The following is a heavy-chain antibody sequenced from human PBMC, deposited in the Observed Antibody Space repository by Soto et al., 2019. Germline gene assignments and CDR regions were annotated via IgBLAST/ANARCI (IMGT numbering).Heavy chain of an antibody. CDR2: ISFDGSTK. Sequence: QVQLVESGGGVVQPGRSLRLSCAASGFRDGFPFSDYDMHWVRQAPGKGLEWVALISFDGSTKNYVDSVEGRFTISRDNSRDHVFLEEDRLRPWDQGVYYCAKNSFSGSKRILDSWGQGTLVTVSS. CDR3: AKNSFSGSKRILDS. CDR1: GFRDGFPFSDYD. V-gene: IGHV3-30*18. J-gene: IGHJ4*02. D-gene: IGHD1-26*01.